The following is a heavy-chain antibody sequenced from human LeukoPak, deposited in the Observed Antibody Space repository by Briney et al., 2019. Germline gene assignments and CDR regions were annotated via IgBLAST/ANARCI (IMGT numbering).Heavy chain of an antibody. CDR1: GGSFSGYY. CDR3: AKSLYGSGSYYNWFDP. D-gene: IGHD3-10*01. CDR2: ISHGGST. V-gene: IGHV4-34*01. J-gene: IGHJ5*02. Sequence: SETLSLTCAVSGGSFSGYYWSWIRQPPGKGLEWIGEISHGGSTNYNPSLKSRVTISVDTSKNQFSLKLSSVTAADTAVYYCAKSLYGSGSYYNWFDPWGQGTLVTVSS.